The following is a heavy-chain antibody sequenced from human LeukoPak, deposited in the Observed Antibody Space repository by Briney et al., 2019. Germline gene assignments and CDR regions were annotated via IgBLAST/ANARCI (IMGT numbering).Heavy chain of an antibody. Sequence: PGGSLRLSCAASGFTFSSYNMDWVRQAPGKGLEWVSFIDSSSRYIYQADSVKGRFTISRDNAKSSVFLQMNSLRAEDTAVYYCARVGGHCTSTSCPPPGYWGQGTLVTVSS. V-gene: IGHV3-21*01. CDR1: GFTFSSYN. CDR2: IDSSSRYI. D-gene: IGHD2-2*01. J-gene: IGHJ4*02. CDR3: ARVGGHCTSTSCPPPGY.